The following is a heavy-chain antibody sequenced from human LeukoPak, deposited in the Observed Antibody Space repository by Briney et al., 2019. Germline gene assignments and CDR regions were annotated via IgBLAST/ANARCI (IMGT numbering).Heavy chain of an antibody. CDR2: ISSSSSYI. V-gene: IGHV3-21*01. J-gene: IGHJ5*02. CDR3: ARASLAAGCYDFWSGYWEVNWFDP. D-gene: IGHD3-3*01. CDR1: GFTFSSYS. Sequence: GGSLRLSCAASGFTFSSYSMNWVRQAPGKGLEWVSSISSSSSYIYYADSVKGRFTISRDNAKNSLYLQMNSLRAEDTAVYYCARASLAAGCYDFWSGYWEVNWFDPWGQGTLVTVSS.